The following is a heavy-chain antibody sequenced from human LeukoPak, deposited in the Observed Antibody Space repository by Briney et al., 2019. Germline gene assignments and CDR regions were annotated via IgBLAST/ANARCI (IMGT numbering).Heavy chain of an antibody. V-gene: IGHV3-9*01. Sequence: GGSLRLSCAASGFTFDDYVMHWVRQAPGKGLEWVSGINWNSGSIGYADSVKGRFTISRDNAKNSLYLQMNSLRAEDTALYYCAKYDSRTAFDIWGQGTMVTVSS. J-gene: IGHJ3*02. D-gene: IGHD2-2*01. CDR1: GFTFDDYV. CDR2: INWNSGSI. CDR3: AKYDSRTAFDI.